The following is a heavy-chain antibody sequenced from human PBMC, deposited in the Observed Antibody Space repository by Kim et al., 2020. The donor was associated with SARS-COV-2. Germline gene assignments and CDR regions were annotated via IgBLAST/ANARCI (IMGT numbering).Heavy chain of an antibody. CDR1: GFTFSSYG. CDR3: AAGIQLTYCVY. V-gene: IGHV3-30*03. J-gene: IGHJ4*02. D-gene: IGHD5-18*01. Sequence: GGSLRLSCAASGFTFSSYGMHWVRQAPGKGLEWVAVISYDGSNKYYADSVKGRFTISRDNSKNTLYLQMNSLRAEDTAVYYWAAGIQLTYCVYWGQGTL. CDR2: ISYDGSNK.